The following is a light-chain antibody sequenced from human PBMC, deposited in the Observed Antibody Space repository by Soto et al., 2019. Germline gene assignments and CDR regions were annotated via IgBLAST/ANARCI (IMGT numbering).Light chain of an antibody. Sequence: SYELTQPLSVSVALGQTARIACGGNNIGSKNVHWYQQKPGQAPVMVIYTGINRPSGIPERFSGSNSGNTATLTISRAQAGDEADYYCQVWDINTAIFGTGNKVTVL. CDR3: QVWDINTAI. CDR1: NIGSKN. J-gene: IGLJ1*01. CDR2: TGI. V-gene: IGLV3-9*01.